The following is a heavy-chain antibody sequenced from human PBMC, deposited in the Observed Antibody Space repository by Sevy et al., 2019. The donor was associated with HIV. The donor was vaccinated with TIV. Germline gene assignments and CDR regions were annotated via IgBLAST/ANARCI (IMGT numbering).Heavy chain of an antibody. V-gene: IGHV3-30*02. J-gene: IGHJ4*02. CDR3: AKNTAAAGTGGFDY. CDR2: ISYDGSDT. D-gene: IGHD6-13*01. CDR1: GLIFSHYG. Sequence: GGSLRLSCAASGLIFSHYGMHWVRQAPGKGLEWVAFISYDGSDTYYVDSVKGRFSISRDNSKNTVYLQINSLRTEDTALYSCAKNTAAAGTGGFDYWGQGTLVTVSS.